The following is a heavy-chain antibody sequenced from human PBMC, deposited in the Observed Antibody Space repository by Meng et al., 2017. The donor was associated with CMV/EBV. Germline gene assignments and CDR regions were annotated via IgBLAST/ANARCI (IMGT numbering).Heavy chain of an antibody. Sequence: GSLRLSCTVSGGSIYSSTFYWGWIRQPPGKGLEWIGSIYFGGNTYYNPSLKSRVTISIDTSKNQFSLKLSSVTAADTAVYYCARHGGDYEDYWGQGTLVTVSS. CDR1: GGSIYSSTFY. CDR3: ARHGGDYEDY. D-gene: IGHD4-17*01. V-gene: IGHV4-39*01. CDR2: IYFGGNT. J-gene: IGHJ4*02.